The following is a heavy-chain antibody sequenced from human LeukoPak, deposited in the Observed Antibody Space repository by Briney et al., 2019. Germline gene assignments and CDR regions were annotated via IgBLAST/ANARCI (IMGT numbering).Heavy chain of an antibody. CDR1: GFTFSSYW. V-gene: IGHV3-7*01. CDR2: IKQDGSEK. CDR3: AMYRGYSSSWYKVDNDY. D-gene: IGHD6-13*01. J-gene: IGHJ4*02. Sequence: PGGSLRLSCAASGFTFSSYWMSWVRQAPGKGLEWVANIKQDGSEKYYVDSVKGRFTISRDNAKNSLYLQMNSLRAEDTAVYYCAMYRGYSSSWYKVDNDYWGQGTLVTVSS.